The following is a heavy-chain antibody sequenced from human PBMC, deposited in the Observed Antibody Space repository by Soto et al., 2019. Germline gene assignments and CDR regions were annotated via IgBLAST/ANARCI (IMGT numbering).Heavy chain of an antibody. J-gene: IGHJ4*02. CDR3: ARDSNGHSYAYGY. CDR1: GFTLSSFW. D-gene: IGHD5-18*01. Sequence: GGSLRLSCAASGFTLSSFWLSWVRQAPGKGPEWVANITQDGSATNYLASVKGRFTISRDNVKNSLFLQLNSLRAEDTAVYYCARDSNGHSYAYGYWGRGTLVTVSS. CDR2: ITQDGSAT. V-gene: IGHV3-7*03.